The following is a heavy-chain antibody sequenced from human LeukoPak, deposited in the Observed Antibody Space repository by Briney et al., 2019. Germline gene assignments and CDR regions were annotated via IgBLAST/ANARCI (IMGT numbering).Heavy chain of an antibody. CDR2: IYHSGST. V-gene: IGHV4-38-2*02. Sequence: SETLSLTCTVSGYSISSGYYWGWIRQPPGKGLEWIGSIYHSGSTYYNPSLKSRVTISVDTSKNQFSLKLSSVTAADTAVYYCARDRVFAPSGWTRIDYWGQGTLVTVSS. J-gene: IGHJ4*02. CDR3: ARDRVFAPSGWTRIDY. D-gene: IGHD6-19*01. CDR1: GYSISSGYY.